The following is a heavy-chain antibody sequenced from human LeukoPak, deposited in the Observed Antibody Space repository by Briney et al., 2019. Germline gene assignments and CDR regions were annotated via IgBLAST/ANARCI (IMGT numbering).Heavy chain of an antibody. V-gene: IGHV1-2*07. CDR2: INPNSGGT. Sequence: ASVKVSCKASGYTFTGYYMHWVRQAPGQGLEWMGWINPNSGGTNYAHKFQGRVTMTRDTSISTAYMELSSLRSEDTAVYYCARDNDSRDPPHFDYWGQGTLVTVSS. CDR3: ARDNDSRDPPHFDY. CDR1: GYTFTGYY. J-gene: IGHJ4*02. D-gene: IGHD3-16*01.